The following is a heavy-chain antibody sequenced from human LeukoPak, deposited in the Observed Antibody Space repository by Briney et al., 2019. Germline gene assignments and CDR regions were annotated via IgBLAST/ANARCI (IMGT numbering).Heavy chain of an antibody. D-gene: IGHD2-21*01. CDR1: GFTFSSYA. CDR2: ISSNGGST. Sequence: GGSLRLSCAASGFTFSSYAMHWVRQAPGKGLEYVSAISSNGGSTYYANSVKGRFTISRDNSKNTLYLQMNSLRAEDTAVYYCAKDAFVVVVIAPRGFDYWGQGTLVTVSS. V-gene: IGHV3-64*01. CDR3: AKDAFVVVVIAPRGFDY. J-gene: IGHJ4*02.